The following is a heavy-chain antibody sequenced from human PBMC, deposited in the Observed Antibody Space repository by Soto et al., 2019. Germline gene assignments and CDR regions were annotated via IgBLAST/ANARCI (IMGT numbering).Heavy chain of an antibody. J-gene: IGHJ3*02. CDR3: AASSKWLFSRAFDI. CDR1: GFTFTSSA. CDR2: IVVGSGNT. D-gene: IGHD3-22*01. V-gene: IGHV1-58*01. Sequence: SVNVSCKASGFTFTSSAVQWVRQALGQRLEWIGWIVVGSGNTNYAQKFQERVTITRDMSTSTAYMELSSLRSEDTAVYYCAASSKWLFSRAFDIWGQGTMVTVS.